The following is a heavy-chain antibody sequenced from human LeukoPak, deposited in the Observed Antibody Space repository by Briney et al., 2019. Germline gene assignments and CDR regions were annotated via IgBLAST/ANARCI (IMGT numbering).Heavy chain of an antibody. CDR3: AKDHQRRYFDGLAFDP. Sequence: PGGSLRLSCAASGFSFSTYAVSWVRQAPGKGLEWVSAISASGTSTYYAGSVEGRFTISRDNSKNTLYLQMNSLRVEDTALYYCAKDHQRRYFDGLAFDPWGQGTLVTVSS. V-gene: IGHV3-23*01. CDR2: ISASGTST. J-gene: IGHJ5*02. D-gene: IGHD3-9*01. CDR1: GFSFSTYA.